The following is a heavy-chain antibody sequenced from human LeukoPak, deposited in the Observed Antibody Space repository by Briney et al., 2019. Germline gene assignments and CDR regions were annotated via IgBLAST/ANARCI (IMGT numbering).Heavy chain of an antibody. Sequence: GSLRLSCAASGFNFSNYVMGWVRQPPGKGLEWIGSIYYSGSTYYNPSLKSRVTISVDTSKNQFSLKLSSVTAADTAVYYCARGDYDFWSGFVGDAFDIWGQGTMVTVSS. CDR2: IYYSGST. D-gene: IGHD3-3*01. V-gene: IGHV4-39*07. J-gene: IGHJ3*02. CDR3: ARGDYDFWSGFVGDAFDI. CDR1: GFNFSNYV.